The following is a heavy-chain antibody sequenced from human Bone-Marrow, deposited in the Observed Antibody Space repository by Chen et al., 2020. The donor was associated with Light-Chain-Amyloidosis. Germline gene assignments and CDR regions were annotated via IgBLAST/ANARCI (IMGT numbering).Heavy chain of an antibody. V-gene: IGHV4-4*02. D-gene: IGHD6-13*01. J-gene: IGHJ5*02. CDR2: IYHSGST. Sequence: QVQLQESGPGLVKPSGTLSLTCAVSGGSISSSNWWSWVRQPPGKGLEWIGEIYHSGSTNYNPSLKSRVTISVDKSKNQFSLKLSSVTAADTAVYYCAMARIAAAGTLWFDPWGQGTLVTVSS. CDR3: AMARIAAAGTLWFDP. CDR1: GGSISSSNW.